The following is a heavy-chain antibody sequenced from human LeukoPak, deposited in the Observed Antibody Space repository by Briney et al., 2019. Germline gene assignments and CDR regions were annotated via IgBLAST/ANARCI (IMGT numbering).Heavy chain of an antibody. D-gene: IGHD3-22*01. V-gene: IGHV4-34*01. J-gene: IGHJ4*02. CDR2: INHSGST. Sequence: SETLSLICAVYGGSFSGYYWSWIRQPPGKGLEWIGEINHSGSTNYNPSLKSRVTISVDTSKNQFSLKLSSVTAADTAVYYCARGRAYYDSSGYDYWGQGTLVTVSS. CDR1: GGSFSGYY. CDR3: ARGRAYYDSSGYDY.